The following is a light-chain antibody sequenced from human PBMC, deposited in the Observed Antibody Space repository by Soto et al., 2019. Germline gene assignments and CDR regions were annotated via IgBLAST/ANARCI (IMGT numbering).Light chain of an antibody. CDR2: GAS. V-gene: IGKV3-20*01. CDR3: HPHAVSPRT. Sequence: EMVLTKSPGTLYLSPGERATLSCRASQSVSSSYLAWYQQKPGQAPRLLIYGASSRATGIPDRFSGSGSGTDFTLNVSSLDPDDFEVYYCHPHAVSPRTFGQGDKV. J-gene: IGKJ1*01. CDR1: QSVSSSY.